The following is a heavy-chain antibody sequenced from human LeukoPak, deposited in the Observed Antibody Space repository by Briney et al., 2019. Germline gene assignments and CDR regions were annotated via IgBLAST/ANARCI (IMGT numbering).Heavy chain of an antibody. Sequence: PSETLSLTCTVSGGSISSYSWSWIRQPAGKGLEWIGHIYTSGSTNYNPSLKSRVTTSFDTSKNQFSLKLSSVTAADTAVYYCARVGHIVAAGTYDYWGQGTLVTVSS. CDR1: GGSISSYS. CDR3: ARVGHIVAAGTYDY. CDR2: IYTSGST. J-gene: IGHJ4*02. V-gene: IGHV4-4*07. D-gene: IGHD6-13*01.